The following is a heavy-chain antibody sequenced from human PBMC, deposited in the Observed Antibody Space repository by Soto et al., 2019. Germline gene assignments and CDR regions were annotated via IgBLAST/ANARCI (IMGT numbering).Heavy chain of an antibody. CDR2: IYPRDSDT. CDR3: AKTLVAGAFDF. J-gene: IGHJ3*01. Sequence: GESLKISCKGSGFSFTSHWIAWVRQMPGKGLECMGIIYPRDSDTRYNPSFQGQITISVDSSISTAYLQWSSLKTSDTAFYYCAKTLVAGAFDFWGQGTMVTVSS. CDR1: GFSFTSHW. V-gene: IGHV5-51*01. D-gene: IGHD2-8*02.